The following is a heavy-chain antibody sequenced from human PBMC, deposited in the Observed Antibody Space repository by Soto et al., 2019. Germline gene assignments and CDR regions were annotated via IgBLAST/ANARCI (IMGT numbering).Heavy chain of an antibody. V-gene: IGHV1-69*01. CDR2: ITPIFGTP. D-gene: IGHD7-27*01. CDR1: GGTFSSYT. CDR3: AREGGVPGAFDF. Sequence: QVQLVQSGAEVKKPGSSVKVSCKASGGTFSSYTISWVRQAPGQGLEWMGGITPIFGTPNYAQTFQGRVTILADESTSTAYMELSSLRSGDTAVYYCAREGGVPGAFDFWGQGILVTVSS. J-gene: IGHJ4*02.